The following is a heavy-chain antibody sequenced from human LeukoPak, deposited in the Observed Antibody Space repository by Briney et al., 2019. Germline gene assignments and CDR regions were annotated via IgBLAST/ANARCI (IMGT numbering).Heavy chain of an antibody. Sequence: GGCLRLSCAASGFTFSSYAMSWVRQAPGKGLEWVSAMSGGDGSTYYADSVKGRFTISRDNSKKTLYLQMNGLRAEDTAVYYCAKDWPSSGIYYGQFDFWGQGTLVTVSS. CDR2: MSGGDGST. D-gene: IGHD1-26*01. J-gene: IGHJ4*02. CDR1: GFTFSSYA. CDR3: AKDWPSSGIYYGQFDF. V-gene: IGHV3-23*01.